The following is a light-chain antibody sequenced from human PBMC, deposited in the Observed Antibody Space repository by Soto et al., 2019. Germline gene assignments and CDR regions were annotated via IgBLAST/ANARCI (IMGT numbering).Light chain of an antibody. CDR3: QQRSNWPPYT. Sequence: EIVLTQSTATLSLSPGERATLSCRASQSVSSYLAWYQQKPGQAPRLLIYDASNRAPGIPDRFSGSGSGTDFSLTISSLEPEDFAVYYCQQRSNWPPYTFGQGTKLEIK. CDR2: DAS. CDR1: QSVSSY. J-gene: IGKJ2*01. V-gene: IGKV3-11*01.